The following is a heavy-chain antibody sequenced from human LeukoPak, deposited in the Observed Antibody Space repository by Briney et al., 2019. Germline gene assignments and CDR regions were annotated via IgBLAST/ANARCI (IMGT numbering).Heavy chain of an antibody. CDR2: IYYSGST. J-gene: IGHJ5*02. V-gene: IGHV4-59*11. Sequence: SETPSLTCTVSGGSLSSHYWSWIRHPPGKELEWIGYIYYSGSTNYNPSLKSRVTISVDTSKNQFSLKLSSVTAADTAVYYCARVGYDFWSGYYRWFDPWGQGTLVTVSS. CDR3: ARVGYDFWSGYYRWFDP. D-gene: IGHD3-3*01. CDR1: GGSLSSHY.